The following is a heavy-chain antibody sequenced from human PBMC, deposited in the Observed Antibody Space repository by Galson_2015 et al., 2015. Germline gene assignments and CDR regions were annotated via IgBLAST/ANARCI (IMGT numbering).Heavy chain of an antibody. D-gene: IGHD6-13*01. J-gene: IGHJ4*02. CDR2: IWYDGSNK. Sequence: SLRLSCAASGFTLSSYGMHWVCQAPGKGLEWVAVIWYDGSNKYYADSVKGRFTISRDNSKNTLYLQMNSLRAEDTAVYYCAREEGIAAAGGFDYWGQGTLVTVSS. CDR3: AREEGIAAAGGFDY. CDR1: GFTLSSYG. V-gene: IGHV3-33*01.